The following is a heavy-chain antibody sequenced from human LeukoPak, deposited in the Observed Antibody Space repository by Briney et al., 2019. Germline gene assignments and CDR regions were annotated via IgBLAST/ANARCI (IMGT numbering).Heavy chain of an antibody. Sequence: ASVKVSCKASGYTFTSYGISWVRQAPGQGLEWMGWISAYNGNTNYAQKLQGRVTMTTDTSTSTAYMELRSLRSDDTAVYYCARVSYYYDSSGYYFDYWGQGTLVTVSS. J-gene: IGHJ4*02. CDR3: ARVSYYYDSSGYYFDY. CDR2: ISAYNGNT. CDR1: GYTFTSYG. D-gene: IGHD3-22*01. V-gene: IGHV1-18*01.